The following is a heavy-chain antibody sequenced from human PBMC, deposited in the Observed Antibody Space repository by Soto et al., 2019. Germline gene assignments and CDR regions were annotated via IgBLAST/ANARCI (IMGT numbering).Heavy chain of an antibody. CDR2: IIPIFGTA. Sequence: SVKVSCKASGGTFSSYAISWVRQAPGQGLEWMGGIIPIFGTANYAQKFQGRVTITADESTSTAYMELSSLRSEDTAVYYCASVVGATMGFYYFDYWGQGTLVTVSS. J-gene: IGHJ4*02. CDR1: GGTFSSYA. V-gene: IGHV1-69*13. D-gene: IGHD1-26*01. CDR3: ASVVGATMGFYYFDY.